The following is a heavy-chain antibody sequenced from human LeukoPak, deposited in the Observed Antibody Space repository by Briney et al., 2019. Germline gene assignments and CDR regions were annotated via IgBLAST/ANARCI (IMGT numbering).Heavy chain of an antibody. J-gene: IGHJ3*02. V-gene: IGHV4-34*01. D-gene: IGHD2-2*01. CDR2: INHSGST. Sequence: SETLSLTCAVYGGSFSGYYWSWIRQPPGKGLEWIGEINHSGSTNYNPSLKSRVTISVDTSKNQFSLELSSVTAADTAVYYCASFRVPAAQMGAFDIWGQGTMVTVSS. CDR3: ASFRVPAAQMGAFDI. CDR1: GGSFSGYY.